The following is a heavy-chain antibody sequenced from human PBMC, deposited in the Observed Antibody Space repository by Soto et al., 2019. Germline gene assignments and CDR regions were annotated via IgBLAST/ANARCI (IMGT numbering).Heavy chain of an antibody. CDR3: ARADYNSDYLLLYVDY. V-gene: IGHV1-69*13. D-gene: IGHD3-22*01. CDR1: GGTFSNYA. Sequence: SVKASCKAPGGTFSNYALTWVRQAPGQGLEWMGWIILGSANYAQKFQDRLTITADGSTNISYMELASLTSEDTARYYCARADYNSDYLLLYVDYWGQGTPVTVSS. CDR2: IILGSA. J-gene: IGHJ4*02.